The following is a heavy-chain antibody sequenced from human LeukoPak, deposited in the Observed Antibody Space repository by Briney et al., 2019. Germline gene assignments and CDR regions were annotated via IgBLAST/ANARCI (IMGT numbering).Heavy chain of an antibody. CDR1: GGSISSSSYY. J-gene: IGHJ4*02. Sequence: DPSETLSLTCTVSGGSISSSSYYWGWIRQPPGKGLEWIGSIYYSGSTYYKPSLKSRVTISVDTSKNQFSLKLSSVTAADTAVYYCARGRYFDSSSWGQGTLVTVSS. V-gene: IGHV4-39*07. CDR3: ARGRYFDSSS. CDR2: IYYSGST. D-gene: IGHD3-22*01.